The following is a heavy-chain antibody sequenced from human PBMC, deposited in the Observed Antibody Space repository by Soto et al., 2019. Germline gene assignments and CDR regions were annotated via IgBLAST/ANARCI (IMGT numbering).Heavy chain of an antibody. CDR3: ARDRSYYDSSGYDY. CDR2: INAGNGNT. V-gene: IGHV1-3*01. CDR1: GYTFTSYA. D-gene: IGHD3-22*01. Sequence: GASVKVSCKASGYTFTSYAMHWVRQAPGQRLEWMGWINAGNGNTKYSQKFQGRVAITRDTSTSTAYMELRSLRSDDTAVYYCARDRSYYDSSGYDYWGQGTLVTVSS. J-gene: IGHJ4*02.